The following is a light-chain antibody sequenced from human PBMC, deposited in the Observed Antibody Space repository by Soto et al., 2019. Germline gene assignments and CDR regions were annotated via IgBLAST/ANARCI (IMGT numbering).Light chain of an antibody. J-gene: IGLJ2*01. V-gene: IGLV1-47*01. Sequence: QSALTQPPSASGTPGQRVTISCSGSRSNIGSNYVYWYQQLPGTAPKLLIYRNNQRPSGVPDRFSGSKSGTSASLAISGLRSEDEADYYCAAWDDSLSGVVFGGGTKLTVL. CDR1: RSNIGSNY. CDR3: AAWDDSLSGVV. CDR2: RNN.